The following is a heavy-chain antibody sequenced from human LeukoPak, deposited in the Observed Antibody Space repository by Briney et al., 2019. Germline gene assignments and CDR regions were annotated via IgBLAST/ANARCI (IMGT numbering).Heavy chain of an antibody. D-gene: IGHD3-10*01. V-gene: IGHV1-46*03. J-gene: IGHJ3*02. CDR1: GYTFTSYY. CDR3: AREPPGYAFDI. CDR2: INPSGGST. Sequence: GASVKVSCKASGYTFTSYYMHWVRQAPGQGLEWMGIINPSGGSTSYAQKFQSRVTMTRDTSTSTVYMELSSLRSEDTAVYYCAREPPGYAFDIWGQGTMVTISS.